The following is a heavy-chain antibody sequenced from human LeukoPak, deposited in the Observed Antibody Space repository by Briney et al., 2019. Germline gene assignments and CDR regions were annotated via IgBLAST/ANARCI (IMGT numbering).Heavy chain of an antibody. V-gene: IGHV1-2*02. D-gene: IGHD1-1*01. CDR1: GYTFTGYY. CDR3: ARDQTGTYYYYYYMDV. CDR2: INPNSGGT. Sequence: ASVKVSCKASGYTFTGYYMHWVRQAPGQGLEWMGWINPNSGGTNYAQKFQGRVTMTRDTSISTAYMELSRLRSDDTAVYYCARDQTGTYYYYYYMDVWGKGTTVTVSS. J-gene: IGHJ6*03.